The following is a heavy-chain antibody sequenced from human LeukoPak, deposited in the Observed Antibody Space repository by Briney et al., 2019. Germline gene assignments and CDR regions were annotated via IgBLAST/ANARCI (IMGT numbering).Heavy chain of an antibody. Sequence: GGSLRLSCPASDFIFRFHNMHGVRQAPAKGLEGVSYINSDDMYKFYEDAVKSRFTSSRNNAKKSLYLQMNSLRVEDTSVYYCARGEISEGGYSGNDLDSWGQGVLVTVSS. CDR3: ARGEISEGGYSGNDLDS. V-gene: IGHV3-21*01. J-gene: IGHJ4*02. CDR1: DFIFRFHN. D-gene: IGHD5-12*01. CDR2: INSDDMYK.